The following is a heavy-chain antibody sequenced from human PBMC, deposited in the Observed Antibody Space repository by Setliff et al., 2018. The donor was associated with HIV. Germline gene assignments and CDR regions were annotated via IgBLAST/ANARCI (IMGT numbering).Heavy chain of an antibody. Sequence: GGSLRLSCAASGFTFSNYAMNWVRQAPGKGLEWVSTISGSGGLTFYADSVKGRFTISRDNSKNTLYLQMNSLRAEDTAVYYCAKDPRGYNYGFPDFDYWGQGTLVTVSS. D-gene: IGHD5-18*01. J-gene: IGHJ4*02. CDR2: ISGSGGLT. CDR3: AKDPRGYNYGFPDFDY. V-gene: IGHV3-23*01. CDR1: GFTFSNYA.